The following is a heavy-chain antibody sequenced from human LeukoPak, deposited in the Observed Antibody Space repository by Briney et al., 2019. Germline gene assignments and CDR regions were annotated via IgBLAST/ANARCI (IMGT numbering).Heavy chain of an antibody. J-gene: IGHJ4*02. CDR3: ARGWYYDY. CDR2: IKQDGSEK. V-gene: IGHV3-7*01. CDR1: GFTFSSYW. Sequence: QPGGSLRLSCADSGFTFSSYWMSWVRQAPGKGLEWVANIKQDGSEKYYVDSVKGRFTISGDNAKNSLYLQMNSLRAEDTSVYYCARGWYYDYWGQGTLVTVSS. D-gene: IGHD6-13*01.